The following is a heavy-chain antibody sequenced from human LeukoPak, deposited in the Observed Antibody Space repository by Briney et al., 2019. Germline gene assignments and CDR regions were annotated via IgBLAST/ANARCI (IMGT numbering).Heavy chain of an antibody. CDR1: GGSISSYY. J-gene: IGHJ2*01. CDR3: ARSPPDTYYDFWSGYSVYWYFDL. D-gene: IGHD3-3*01. CDR2: IYTSGGT. Sequence: KPSETLSLTCTVSGGSISSYYWGWIRQPPGKGLEWIGRIYTSGGTNYNPSLKSRVTMSVDTSKNQFSLKLSSVTAADTAVYYCARSPPDTYYDFWSGYSVYWYFDLWGRGTLVTVSS. V-gene: IGHV4-4*07.